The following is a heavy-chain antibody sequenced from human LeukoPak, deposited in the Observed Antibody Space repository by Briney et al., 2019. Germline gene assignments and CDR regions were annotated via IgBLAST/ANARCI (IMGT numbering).Heavy chain of an antibody. CDR2: ISGNGDNT. CDR3: AKNRFLEWSRFFDY. J-gene: IGHJ4*02. Sequence: LAGGSLRLSCAASAFTFSCYAMSWVRQAPGKGLEWVSGISGNGDNTYYADSVKGRFTISRDNSKNTLYLQMNILRADDTAVYYCAKNRFLEWSRFFDYWGQGTLVTVSS. CDR1: AFTFSCYA. D-gene: IGHD3-3*01. V-gene: IGHV3-23*01.